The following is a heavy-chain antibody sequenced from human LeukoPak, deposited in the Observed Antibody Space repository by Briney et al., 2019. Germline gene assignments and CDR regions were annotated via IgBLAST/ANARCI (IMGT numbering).Heavy chain of an antibody. V-gene: IGHV4-4*07. CDR2: IYTSGST. CDR3: ASGHYDSSGYYYPFDY. D-gene: IGHD3-22*01. CDR1: GGSISSYY. J-gene: IGHJ4*02. Sequence: SETLSLTCTVSGGSISSYYWSWIRQPAGKGLEWIGRIYTSGSTNYNPSLKSRVTISVDTSKNQVSLRLSSVTAADTAVYYCASGHYDSSGYYYPFDYWGQGTLVTVSS.